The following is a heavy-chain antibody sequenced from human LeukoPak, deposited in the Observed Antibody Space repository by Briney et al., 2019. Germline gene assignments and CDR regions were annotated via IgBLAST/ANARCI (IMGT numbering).Heavy chain of an antibody. J-gene: IGHJ4*02. D-gene: IGHD3-10*01. CDR2: INPNSGGT. V-gene: IGHV1-2*02. Sequence: ASVKVSFKASGYTFTDYYMHWVRQAPGQGLEWMGCINPNSGGTNYARKFQGRVTMTRDTSISTAYMELSRLRSDDTAFYYCARDNYDSGRYYYFDYWGQGTLVTVSS. CDR3: ARDNYDSGRYYYFDY. CDR1: GYTFTDYY.